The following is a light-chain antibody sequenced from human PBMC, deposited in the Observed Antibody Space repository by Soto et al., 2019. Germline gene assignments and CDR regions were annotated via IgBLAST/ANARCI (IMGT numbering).Light chain of an antibody. CDR2: DVS. J-gene: IGLJ1*01. CDR3: SSYTSSSTYF. CDR1: SSDVGGYNY. V-gene: IGLV2-14*01. Sequence: QSVLTQPASVSGSPGQSITISCTGTSSDVGGYNYVSWYQQHPGKAPQLMIYDVSYRPSGVSNRFSGSKSGNTASLTISGLQAEDEADYYCSSYTSSSTYFFGPGTKLTVL.